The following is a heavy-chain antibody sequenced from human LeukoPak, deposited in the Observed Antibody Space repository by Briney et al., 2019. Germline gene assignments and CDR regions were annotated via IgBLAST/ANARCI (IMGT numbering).Heavy chain of an antibody. J-gene: IGHJ4*02. CDR2: IYHSGST. V-gene: IGHV4-30-2*01. Sequence: SETLSLTCAVSGGSISSGGYSWSWSRQPPGKGLEWIGYIYHSGSTYYNPSLKSRVTISVDRSKNQFSLKLSSVTAADTAVYYCARKLVATHMDYFDYWGQGTLVTVSS. CDR1: GGSISSGGYS. CDR3: ARKLVATHMDYFDY. D-gene: IGHD5-12*01.